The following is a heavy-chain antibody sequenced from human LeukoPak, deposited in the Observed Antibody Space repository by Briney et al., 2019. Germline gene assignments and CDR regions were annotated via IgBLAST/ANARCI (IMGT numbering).Heavy chain of an antibody. J-gene: IGHJ4*02. CDR1: GFIFSRYT. V-gene: IGHV3-23*01. D-gene: IGHD3-10*01. CDR2: ISGSGGST. Sequence: PSGSLRFSCAAPGFIFSRYTMTWVRQAPGKGLEWVSAISGSGGSTYYADSVKGRFTISRDNSNNTPYPQMNCLTAEQTAVYYRAKDPYGSGNYFDYWGQGTLVTVSS. CDR3: AKDPYGSGNYFDY.